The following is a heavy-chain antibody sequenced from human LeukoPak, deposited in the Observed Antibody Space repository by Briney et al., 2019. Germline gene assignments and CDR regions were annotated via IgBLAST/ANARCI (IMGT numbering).Heavy chain of an antibody. CDR3: IRDFRSADL. J-gene: IGHJ5*02. Sequence: GGSLRLSCVASGFTFSNYRMHWVRQPPGKGLVWVSRIYVDGRTTNYADSVKGRFTISRDNAKNTVYLEMNSLSVEDTATYYCIRDFRSADLWGQGTLVTVTS. CDR2: IYVDGRTT. V-gene: IGHV3-74*01. CDR1: GFTFSNYR.